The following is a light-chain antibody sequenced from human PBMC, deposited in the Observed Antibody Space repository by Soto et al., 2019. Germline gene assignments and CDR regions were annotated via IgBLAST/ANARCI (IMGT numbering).Light chain of an antibody. J-gene: IGLJ2*01. Sequence: QSALTQPASVSGSPGQSITISCIGASSDIGGYNYVSWYQQHPGKAPKLMIYEVRNRPSGVSNRFSGSKSGNTASLTISGLQAEDEADYYCCSYAGSSTYVVFGGGTKLTVL. CDR2: EVR. CDR1: SSDIGGYNY. CDR3: CSYAGSSTYVV. V-gene: IGLV2-14*01.